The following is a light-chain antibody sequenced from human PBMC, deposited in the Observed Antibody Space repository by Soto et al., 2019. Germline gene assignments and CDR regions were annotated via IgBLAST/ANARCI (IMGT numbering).Light chain of an antibody. V-gene: IGKV3-20*01. J-gene: IGKJ2*01. CDR1: QSVSSSY. CDR3: QQYPGYT. CDR2: GAS. Sequence: EIVLTQSPGTLSLSPGERATLSCRASQSVSSSYLAWYQQKPGQAPRLLIYGASGRATGIPDRFSGSGSGTDFPLTISRLEHEEFAVYYCQQYPGYTFGQGTKLEI.